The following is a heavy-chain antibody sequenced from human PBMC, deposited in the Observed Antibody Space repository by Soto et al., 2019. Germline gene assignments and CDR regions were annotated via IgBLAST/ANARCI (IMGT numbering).Heavy chain of an antibody. CDR1: GASVNTGDDY. CDR3: VGTGPTDDV. J-gene: IGHJ1*01. V-gene: IGHV4-30-4*01. Sequence: VQLQVSGPGLLKPSQTLSLPCTVSGASVNTGDDYWSYIRQPPGKGLEWLGYILYIGDTYYNPSLTSRATISLNTSRNQFSLTLTSVTDADPALDYCVGTGPTDDVWGQGTMVTVSS. D-gene: IGHD1-1*01. CDR2: ILYIGDT.